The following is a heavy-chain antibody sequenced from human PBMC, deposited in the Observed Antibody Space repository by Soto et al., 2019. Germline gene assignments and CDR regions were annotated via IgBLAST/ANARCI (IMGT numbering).Heavy chain of an antibody. D-gene: IGHD6-19*01. J-gene: IGHJ4*02. CDR1: GYTFLNHA. Sequence: PGGSLRLSCAASGYTFLNHAMYWVRQAPGKGLEWVSGSGYGGGATYYADFVKGRFTISRDSSKNTLYLQMNSLRVEDTAIYYCAKTTGYSTGGADYWGQGTLVTVSS. V-gene: IGHV3-23*01. CDR2: SGYGGGAT. CDR3: AKTTGYSTGGADY.